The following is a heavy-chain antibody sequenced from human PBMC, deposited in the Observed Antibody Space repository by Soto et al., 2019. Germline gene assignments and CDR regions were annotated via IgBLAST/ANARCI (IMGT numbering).Heavy chain of an antibody. V-gene: IGHV5-51*01. D-gene: IGHD6-13*01. J-gene: IGHJ1*01. Sequence: GESLKISCKGSGYIFTSYWIGWVRQMPGKGLEWMGIIYPGDSDTRYSPSFQGQVTISADKSISTAYLQWSSLKASDTAMYYCARRDIAATAPEYFQHWGQGTLVTVSS. CDR2: IYPGDSDT. CDR3: ARRDIAATAPEYFQH. CDR1: GYIFTSYW.